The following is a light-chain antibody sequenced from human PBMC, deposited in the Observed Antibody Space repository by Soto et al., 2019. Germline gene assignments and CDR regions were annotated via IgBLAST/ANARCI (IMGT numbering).Light chain of an antibody. Sequence: DIQMTQSPSSLSASVGDTVTITCRASQDIGNFFAWFQQKPGTAPKSLISAASSLQSGVPSKFSVSGSCTDINLTINSLQPEDVATYYWQQYHSWPATFGGGTKVEI. V-gene: IGKV1-16*02. J-gene: IGKJ4*01. CDR3: QQYHSWPAT. CDR2: AAS. CDR1: QDIGNF.